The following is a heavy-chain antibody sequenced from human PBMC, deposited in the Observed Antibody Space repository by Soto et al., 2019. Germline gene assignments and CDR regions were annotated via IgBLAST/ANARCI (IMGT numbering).Heavy chain of an antibody. V-gene: IGHV3-23*01. D-gene: IGHD6-13*01. CDR2: ISGSGGRT. Sequence: PGGSLRLSCEASGFTFSDSAMSWVRQAPGKGLEWVSGISGSGGRTDYADSVKGRFIISRDNSKNTLYLQMSSLRAEDTAVYYCAKYASSSWSLFDYWGQGTLVTVSS. CDR3: AKYASSSWSLFDY. J-gene: IGHJ4*02. CDR1: GFTFSDSA.